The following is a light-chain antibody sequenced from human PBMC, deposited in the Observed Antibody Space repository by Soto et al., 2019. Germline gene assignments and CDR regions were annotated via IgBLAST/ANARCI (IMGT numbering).Light chain of an antibody. J-gene: IGKJ2*01. CDR3: QQYNNCPPAT. CDR2: GAS. Sequence: EIVMTQSPATLSVSPGERATLSCRASQSVSSNLAWYQQKPGQAPRLLIYGASTRATGFPARFSGSGSGTEFTLTISSLQSEDFAVYYCQQYNNCPPATFGQGTKLEIK. CDR1: QSVSSN. V-gene: IGKV3-15*01.